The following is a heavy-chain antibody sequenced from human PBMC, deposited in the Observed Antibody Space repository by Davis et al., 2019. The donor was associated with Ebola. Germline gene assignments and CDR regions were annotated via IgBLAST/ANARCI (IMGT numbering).Heavy chain of an antibody. V-gene: IGHV1-69*04. Sequence: SVKVSCKASGCTFSSYAISWVRQAPGQGLEWMGRIIPILGIANYAQKFQGRVTITADKSTSTAYMELSSLRSEDTAVYYCARGRQQLVLSNWFDPWGQGTLVTVSS. CDR3: ARGRQQLVLSNWFDP. D-gene: IGHD6-13*01. CDR1: GCTFSSYA. CDR2: IIPILGIA. J-gene: IGHJ5*02.